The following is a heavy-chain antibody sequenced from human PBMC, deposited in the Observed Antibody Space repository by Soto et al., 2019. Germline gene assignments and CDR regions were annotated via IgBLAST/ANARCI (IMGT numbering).Heavy chain of an antibody. J-gene: IGHJ4*02. D-gene: IGHD1-1*01. CDR1: GFTFSSYS. CDR2: ISSSSSTI. Sequence: EVQLVESGGGLVQPGGSLRLSCAASGFTFSSYSMNWVRQAPGKGLEWVSYISSSSSTIYYADSVKGRFTISRDNAKKSLYVQLNSLGAEDPAVYYCAREGGYLSYWGQGTLVTVSS. CDR3: AREGGYLSY. V-gene: IGHV3-48*01.